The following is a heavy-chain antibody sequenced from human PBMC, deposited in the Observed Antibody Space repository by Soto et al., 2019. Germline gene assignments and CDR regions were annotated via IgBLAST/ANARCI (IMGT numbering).Heavy chain of an antibody. CDR3: ARDNTAMGFYYGMDV. D-gene: IGHD5-18*01. CDR1: GGSISSGGYY. V-gene: IGHV4-31*03. J-gene: IGHJ6*02. Sequence: SETLSLTCTVSGGSISSGGYYWSWIRQHPGKGLEWIGYIYYSGSTYYNPSLKSRVTISVDTSKNQFSLKLSSVTAADTAVYYCARDNTAMGFYYGMDVWGQGTTVTVSS. CDR2: IYYSGST.